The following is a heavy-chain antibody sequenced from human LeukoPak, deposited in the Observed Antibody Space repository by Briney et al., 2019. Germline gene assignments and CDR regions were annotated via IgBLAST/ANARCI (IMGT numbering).Heavy chain of an antibody. CDR1: GYSFSNYW. J-gene: IGHJ4*02. CDR2: IYPGDYET. Sequence: ESLKISCEGSGYSFSNYWIGWGRRMPGKGVEWMGIIYPGDYETRDSPSFQGLVTISVDKSISTAYLQWSSLKASDTAMYYCAIPPGYCGNDCSFYHWGQGTLVTVSS. V-gene: IGHV5-51*01. CDR3: AIPPGYCGNDCSFYH. D-gene: IGHD2-21*02.